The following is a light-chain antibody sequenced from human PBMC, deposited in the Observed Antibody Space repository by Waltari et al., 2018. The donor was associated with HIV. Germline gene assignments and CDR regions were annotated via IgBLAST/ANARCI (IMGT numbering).Light chain of an antibody. CDR1: KLGAKY. Sequence: SYELTQPPSVSVSPGQTASISCSGDKLGAKYTYWYQQKPGQSPVVGSYEDAKRPAGMPERVSGSNSGNTATLTISGTEAMEEADYDCRTWDSRAYVVFGAGTKLTVL. CDR2: EDA. CDR3: RTWDSRAYVV. V-gene: IGLV3-1*01. J-gene: IGLJ2*01.